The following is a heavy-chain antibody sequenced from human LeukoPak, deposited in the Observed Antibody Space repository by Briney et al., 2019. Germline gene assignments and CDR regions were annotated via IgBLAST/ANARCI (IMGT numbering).Heavy chain of an antibody. J-gene: IGHJ2*01. V-gene: IGHV1-69*04. Sequence: SVKASCKASGGTFSSYAISWVRQAPGQGPEWMGRIIPILGIANYAQKFQGRVTITADKSTSTAYMELSSLRSEDTAVYYCARGHCSGGSCYSGWYFDLWGRGTLVTVSS. D-gene: IGHD2-15*01. CDR2: IIPILGIA. CDR1: GGTFSSYA. CDR3: ARGHCSGGSCYSGWYFDL.